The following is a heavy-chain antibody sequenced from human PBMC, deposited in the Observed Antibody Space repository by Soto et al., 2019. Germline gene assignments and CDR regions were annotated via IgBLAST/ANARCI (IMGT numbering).Heavy chain of an antibody. D-gene: IGHD2-8*02. CDR3: ARVKITGLFDY. V-gene: IGHV4-34*01. CDR1: GGSFSGYH. CDR2: INHSGST. Sequence: QVQLQQWGAGLLKPSETLSLTCAVYGGSFSGYHWTWIRQPPGTGLEWIGEINHSGSTNYNPSLNRPVTISVSTSKKQFTLKMTSVTAADSAVYYCARVKITGLFDYWGQGTLVTVSS. J-gene: IGHJ4*02.